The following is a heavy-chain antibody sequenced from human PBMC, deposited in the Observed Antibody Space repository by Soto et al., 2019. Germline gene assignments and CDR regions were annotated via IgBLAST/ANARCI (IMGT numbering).Heavy chain of an antibody. J-gene: IGHJ2*01. CDR3: AKDNLDIVATDALPSWYFDL. CDR2: ISYDGSNK. Sequence: QVQLVESGGGVVQPGRSLGLSCAASGFTFSSYGMHWVRQAPGKWLEWVAVISYDGSNKYYADSVKGRFTISRDNSKNTLYLQMNSLRAEDTAVYYCAKDNLDIVATDALPSWYFDLWGRGTLVTVSS. CDR1: GFTFSSYG. V-gene: IGHV3-30*18. D-gene: IGHD5-12*01.